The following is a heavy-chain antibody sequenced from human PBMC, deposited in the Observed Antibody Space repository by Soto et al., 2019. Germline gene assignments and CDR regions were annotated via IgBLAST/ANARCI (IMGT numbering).Heavy chain of an antibody. CDR1: GFTFNRYW. CDR2: INGDASRT. J-gene: IGHJ4*02. V-gene: IGHV3-74*01. CDR3: ARGVPDHYRSDS. D-gene: IGHD1-26*01. Sequence: EEQLVESGGNLVQPGGSLRLSCAASGFTFNRYWMHWVRQTPERGLMWVSRINGDASRTNYADSVKGRFTISRDNAKNTVYLQMDSLRVEDTAVYYCARGVPDHYRSDSWGRGTLVTVSS.